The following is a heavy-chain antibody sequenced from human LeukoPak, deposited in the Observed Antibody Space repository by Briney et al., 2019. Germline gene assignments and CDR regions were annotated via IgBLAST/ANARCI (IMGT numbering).Heavy chain of an antibody. Sequence: GGSLRLSCAASGFTFSSYSMNWVRQAPGKGLEWVSSISSSSSYIYYADSVKGRFTISRDNAKNSLYLQMNSLRAEDTAVYYCARDRRDGHNARDYWGQGTLVTVSS. D-gene: IGHD5-24*01. CDR2: ISSSSSYI. V-gene: IGHV3-21*01. J-gene: IGHJ4*02. CDR3: ARDRRDGHNARDY. CDR1: GFTFSSYS.